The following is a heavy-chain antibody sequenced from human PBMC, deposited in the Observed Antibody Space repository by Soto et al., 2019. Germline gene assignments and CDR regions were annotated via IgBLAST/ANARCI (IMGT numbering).Heavy chain of an antibody. CDR1: GFTFSSYG. CDR3: AKTQYYYDSSGYYQLHYYYGMDV. J-gene: IGHJ6*02. V-gene: IGHV3-30*18. Sequence: QVQLVESGGGVVQPGRSLRLSCAASGFTFSSYGMHWVRQAPGKGLEWVAVISYDGSNKYYADSVKGRFTISRDNSKNTLYLQMNSLRAQDTAVYYCAKTQYYYDSSGYYQLHYYYGMDVWGQGTTVTVSS. D-gene: IGHD3-22*01. CDR2: ISYDGSNK.